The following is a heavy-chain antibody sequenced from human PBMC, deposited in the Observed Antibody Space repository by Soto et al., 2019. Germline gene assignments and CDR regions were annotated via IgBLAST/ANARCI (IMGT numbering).Heavy chain of an antibody. J-gene: IGHJ1*01. CDR1: GFTFRNYW. CDR3: ARDVYGWGTYGN. Sequence: GGSLRLSCAASGFTFRNYWMSWVRQGPGKGLEWVAHIRTDGNEKGHLDSVKDRFTISRDNVKNLLYLQMNSLRDEDTAIYYCARDVYGWGTYGNWGQGTLVTVSS. CDR2: IRTDGNEK. D-gene: IGHD3-10*01. V-gene: IGHV3-7*01.